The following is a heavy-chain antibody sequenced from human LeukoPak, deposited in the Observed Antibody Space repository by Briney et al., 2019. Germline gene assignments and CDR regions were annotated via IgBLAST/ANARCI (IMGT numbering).Heavy chain of an antibody. CDR3: ARGRYYGSGSFDP. CDR2: IYYSGST. J-gene: IGHJ5*02. Sequence: PLETLSLTCTVSGGSISSYYWSWIRQPPGKGLEWIGYIYYSGSTNYNPSLKSRVTISVDTSKNQFSLKLSSVTAADTAVYYCARGRYYGSGSFDPWGQGTLVTVSS. V-gene: IGHV4-59*01. CDR1: GGSISSYY. D-gene: IGHD3-10*01.